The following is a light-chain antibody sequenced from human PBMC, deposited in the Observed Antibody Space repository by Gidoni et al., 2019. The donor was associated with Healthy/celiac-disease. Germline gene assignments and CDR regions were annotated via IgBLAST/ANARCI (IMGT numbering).Light chain of an antibody. CDR3: SSYTSSSTLGLYV. J-gene: IGLJ1*01. Sequence: QSALTQPASVSGSPGQSITIYCTGTSSDVGGYNYVSWYQQHPGKAPKLMIYDVSNRPSVVSNRFSGSKSGNTASLTISGLQAEDEADYYCSSYTSSSTLGLYVFGTGTKVTVL. CDR1: SSDVGGYNY. V-gene: IGLV2-14*01. CDR2: DVS.